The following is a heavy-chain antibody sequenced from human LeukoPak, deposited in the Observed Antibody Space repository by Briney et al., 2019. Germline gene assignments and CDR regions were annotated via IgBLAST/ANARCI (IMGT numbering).Heavy chain of an antibody. Sequence: PSETLSLTCAVYGGSFSAYYWSWIRQPPGKGLEWIGYIYYSGSTNYNPSLKSRVTISVDTSKNQFSLKLSSVTAADTAVYYCAREEGDGSGSFDYWGQGTLVTVSS. J-gene: IGHJ4*02. CDR2: IYYSGST. CDR3: AREEGDGSGSFDY. D-gene: IGHD3-10*01. V-gene: IGHV4-59*01. CDR1: GGSFSAYY.